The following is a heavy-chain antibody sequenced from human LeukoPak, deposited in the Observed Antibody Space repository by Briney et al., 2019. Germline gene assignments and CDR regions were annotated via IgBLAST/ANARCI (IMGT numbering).Heavy chain of an antibody. CDR3: ARASLGTMVRGVIRYYYMDA. J-gene: IGHJ6*03. V-gene: IGHV3-53*01. Sequence: GGSLRLSCAASGFTVSSNYMSWVRQAPGKGLEWVSVIYSGGSTYYADSVKGRFTISRDNSKNTLYFQMNSLRAEDTAVYYCARASLGTMVRGVIRYYYMDAWGKGTAVTISS. D-gene: IGHD3-10*01. CDR1: GFTVSSNY. CDR2: IYSGGST.